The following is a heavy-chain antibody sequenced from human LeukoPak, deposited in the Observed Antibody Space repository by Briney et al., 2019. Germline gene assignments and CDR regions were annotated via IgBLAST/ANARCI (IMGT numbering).Heavy chain of an antibody. D-gene: IGHD6-19*01. Sequence: GGSLRLSCAASGFTFSSYSMNWVRQAPGKGLEWVSSISSSCSYIYYADSVKGRFTISKDNAKNSLYLQMNSLRAEDTAVYYCARDASGWSNWFDPWGQGTLVTVSS. CDR2: ISSSCSYI. CDR1: GFTFSSYS. CDR3: ARDASGWSNWFDP. J-gene: IGHJ5*02. V-gene: IGHV3-21*01.